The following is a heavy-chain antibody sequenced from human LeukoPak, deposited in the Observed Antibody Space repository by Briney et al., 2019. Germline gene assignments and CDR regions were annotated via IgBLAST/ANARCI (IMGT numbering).Heavy chain of an antibody. V-gene: IGHV4-34*01. CDR2: INHSGST. Sequence: SETLSLTCAVYGGSFSGYYWSWIRQPPGKGLEWIGEINHSGSTNYNPSLKSRVTISVDTSKNQFSLKLSSVTAADTAVYYCARGNIAARPFSRSRHKYYFDYWGLGTLVTVSS. CDR1: GGSFSGYY. J-gene: IGHJ4*02. D-gene: IGHD6-6*01. CDR3: ARGNIAARPFSRSRHKYYFDY.